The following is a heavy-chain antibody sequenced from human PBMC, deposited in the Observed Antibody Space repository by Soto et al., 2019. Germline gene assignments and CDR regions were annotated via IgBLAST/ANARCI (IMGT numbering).Heavy chain of an antibody. V-gene: IGHV1-18*01. CDR3: ARDAKIGGWERLLRNGMDV. J-gene: IGHJ6*02. D-gene: IGHD1-26*01. CDR1: GYTFTSYG. Sequence: QVQLVQSGAEVKKPGASVKVSCKASGYTFTSYGISWVRQAPGQGLEWMGWISAYNGNTNYAQKLQGRVTMTTETSTSTAYMELRSLRSDDTAVYYCARDAKIGGWERLLRNGMDVWGQGATVTVSS. CDR2: ISAYNGNT.